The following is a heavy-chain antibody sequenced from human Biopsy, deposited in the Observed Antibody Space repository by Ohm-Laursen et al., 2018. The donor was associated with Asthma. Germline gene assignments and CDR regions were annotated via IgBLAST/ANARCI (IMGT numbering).Heavy chain of an antibody. CDR1: GGSFSSNY. CDR3: AGFCSGGNCPDH. Sequence: PGTLSLTCAVYGGSFSSNYWSWIRQTPGQGLEWLGDTHHSGYTNYNSSLSSRLTLSVDTSKKQISLRLSSVIAADTAVYYCAGFCSGGNCPDHWGQGTLVTVSS. J-gene: IGHJ4*02. CDR2: THHSGYT. D-gene: IGHD2-15*01. V-gene: IGHV4-34*01.